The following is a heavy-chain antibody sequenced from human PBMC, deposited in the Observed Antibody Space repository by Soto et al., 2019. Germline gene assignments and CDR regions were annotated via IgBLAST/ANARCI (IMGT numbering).Heavy chain of an antibody. Sequence: ASVKVSCKASGYTFTGYYMHWVRQAPGQGLEWMGWINPNSGGTNYAQKFQGWVTMTRDTSISTAYMELSRLRSDDTAVYYCARGPYCSGGSCYLWFDPSGQGTLVTVSS. CDR2: INPNSGGT. CDR1: GYTFTGYY. CDR3: ARGPYCSGGSCYLWFDP. J-gene: IGHJ5*02. V-gene: IGHV1-2*04. D-gene: IGHD2-15*01.